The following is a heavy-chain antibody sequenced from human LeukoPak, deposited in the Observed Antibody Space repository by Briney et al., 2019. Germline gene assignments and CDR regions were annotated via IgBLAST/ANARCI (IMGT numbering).Heavy chain of an antibody. CDR3: ARWVQYSSVSNDAFDI. CDR2: IYYSGST. D-gene: IGHD5-18*01. J-gene: IGHJ3*02. CDR1: GGSISSSSYY. Sequence: PSETLSLTCTVSGGSISSSSYYWGWIRQPPGKGLEWIGSIYYSGSTYYNPSLKSRVTISVDTSKNQFSLKLSSVTAADTDVYYCARWVQYSSVSNDAFDIWGQGTMVTVSS. V-gene: IGHV4-39*01.